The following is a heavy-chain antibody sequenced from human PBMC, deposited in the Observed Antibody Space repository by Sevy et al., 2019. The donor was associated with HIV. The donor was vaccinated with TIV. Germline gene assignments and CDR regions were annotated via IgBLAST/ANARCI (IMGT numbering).Heavy chain of an antibody. Sequence: GGSLRLSCAASGFTVSSNYMSWVRQAPGKGLEWVSVIYSGGSTYYADSVKGRFTISRDNSKNTLYLQMNSLRAEDTAVYYCAKDRFDGSGYYPEGAFDIWGQGTMVTVSS. CDR2: IYSGGST. J-gene: IGHJ3*02. CDR1: GFTVSSNY. D-gene: IGHD3-22*01. V-gene: IGHV3-53*01. CDR3: AKDRFDGSGYYPEGAFDI.